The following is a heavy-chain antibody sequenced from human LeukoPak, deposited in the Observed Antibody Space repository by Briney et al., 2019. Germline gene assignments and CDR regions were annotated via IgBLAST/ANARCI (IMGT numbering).Heavy chain of an antibody. Sequence: GGSLRLSCAASGSTFSSYWMSWVRQAPGKGQEWVANIKQDGSEKYYVDSVKGRFTISRDNAKNSLYLQVNSLRAEDTAVYYCARDAPRYYYDSSGYRDDYWGQGTLVTVSS. CDR3: ARDAPRYYYDSSGYRDDY. D-gene: IGHD3-22*01. J-gene: IGHJ4*02. CDR1: GSTFSSYW. V-gene: IGHV3-7*01. CDR2: IKQDGSEK.